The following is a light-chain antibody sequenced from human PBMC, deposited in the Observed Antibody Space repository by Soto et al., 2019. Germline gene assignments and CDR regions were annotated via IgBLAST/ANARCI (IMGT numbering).Light chain of an antibody. V-gene: IGLV2-14*01. CDR2: EVS. CDR1: SSDVGGYNY. CDR3: SSYTSSRAYV. Sequence: QSALARPASVSGSPGQSITISCTGTSSDVGGYNYVSWYQQQSGKAPKLMIHEVSNRPSGVSSRFSGSKSGNTASLTISGLQAEDEADYYCSSYTSSRAYVFXIGTKVTVL. J-gene: IGLJ1*01.